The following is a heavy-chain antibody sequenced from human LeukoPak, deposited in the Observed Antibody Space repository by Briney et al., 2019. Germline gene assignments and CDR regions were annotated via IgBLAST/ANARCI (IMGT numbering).Heavy chain of an antibody. Sequence: NPSETLSLTCTVSGGTISSYYWSWIRQPPGKGLEWIGRIYSSGSTHSNPSLKSRVTMSVDSSKSQFSLKLSSVTAADTAVYYCARSGGYIWFDPWGEGALVTVSS. CDR3: ARSGGYIWFDP. CDR1: GGTISSYY. J-gene: IGHJ5*02. D-gene: IGHD5-12*01. CDR2: IYSSGST. V-gene: IGHV4-4*07.